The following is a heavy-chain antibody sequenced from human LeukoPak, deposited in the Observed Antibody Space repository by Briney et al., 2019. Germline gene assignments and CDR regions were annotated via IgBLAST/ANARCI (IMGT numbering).Heavy chain of an antibody. Sequence: PSETLSPTCTVSGGSISSSSYYWGWIRQPPGKGLEWIGSIYYSGSTYYNPSLKSRVTISVDTSKNQFSLKLSSVTAADTAVYYCARHVGYSSGKNDAFDIWGQGTMVTVSS. CDR2: IYYSGST. CDR3: ARHVGYSSGKNDAFDI. D-gene: IGHD6-19*01. V-gene: IGHV4-39*01. CDR1: GGSISSSSYY. J-gene: IGHJ3*02.